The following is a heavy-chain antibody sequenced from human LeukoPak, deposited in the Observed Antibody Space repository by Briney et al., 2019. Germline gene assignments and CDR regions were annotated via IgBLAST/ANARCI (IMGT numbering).Heavy chain of an antibody. V-gene: IGHV3-9*01. Sequence: QTGGSLRLSCAASGFTFSSYSMNWVRQAPGKGLEWVSGISWNSGSIGYADSVKGRFTISRDNAKNSLYLQMNSLRAEDTALYYCAEDTRPMVRGSALDYWGQGTLVTVSS. J-gene: IGHJ4*02. CDR2: ISWNSGSI. CDR1: GFTFSSYS. D-gene: IGHD3-10*01. CDR3: AEDTRPMVRGSALDY.